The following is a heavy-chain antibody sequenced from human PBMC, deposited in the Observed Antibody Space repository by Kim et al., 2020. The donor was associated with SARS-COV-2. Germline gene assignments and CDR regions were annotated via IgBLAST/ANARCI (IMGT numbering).Heavy chain of an antibody. CDR2: ISGSGDTT. V-gene: IGHV3-23*01. CDR1: GFTFSSYA. D-gene: IGHD2-2*01. Sequence: GGSLRLSCAASGFTFSSYAMSWVRQAPGKGLEWVSAISGSGDTTYYADSMKGRFTISRDNSKNTLYLQMNSLRVEDTAVYYCADGGYCSNSSCYGGMDVWGQGTTVIVSS. CDR3: ADGGYCSNSSCYGGMDV. J-gene: IGHJ6*02.